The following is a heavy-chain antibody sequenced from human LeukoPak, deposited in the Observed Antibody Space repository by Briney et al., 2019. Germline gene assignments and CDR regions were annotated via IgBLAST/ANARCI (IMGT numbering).Heavy chain of an antibody. J-gene: IGHJ4*02. V-gene: IGHV3-43*01. Sequence: GGSLRLSCAASGFTFDDYTMHWVRQAPGKGLEWVSLISWDGGSTYYADSVKGRFTISRDNSKNSLYLQMNSLRTEDTALYYCAKDATPRGGPFDYWGQGTLVTVSS. CDR2: ISWDGGST. D-gene: IGHD2-15*01. CDR1: GFTFDDYT. CDR3: AKDATPRGGPFDY.